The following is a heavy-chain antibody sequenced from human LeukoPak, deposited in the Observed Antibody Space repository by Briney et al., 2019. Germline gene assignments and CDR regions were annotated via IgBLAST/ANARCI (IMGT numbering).Heavy chain of an antibody. J-gene: IGHJ5*02. V-gene: IGHV3-21*01. D-gene: IGHD3-22*01. CDR2: ISSSSSYI. Sequence: PGGSLRLSCAASGFTLSSYSMNWVRQAPGKGLEWVSSISSSSSYIYYADSVKGRFTISRDNAKNSLYLQMNSLRAEDTAVYYCARDLIGDDSSGYNAPNGFDPWGQGTLVTVSS. CDR3: ARDLIGDDSSGYNAPNGFDP. CDR1: GFTLSSYS.